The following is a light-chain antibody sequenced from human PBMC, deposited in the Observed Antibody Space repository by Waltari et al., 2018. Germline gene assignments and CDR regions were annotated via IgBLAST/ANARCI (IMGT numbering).Light chain of an antibody. CDR3: SSYTTGSTRYV. CDR1: GSDIVAYNF. Sequence: QSALTQPAPVSGSPGQSITIPCTGTGSDIVAYNFVSWYQKHPGKAPKVMIYDVNNRPSGVSSRFSGSKSGNTASLTISGLQAEDEADYYCSSYTTGSTRYVFGSGTKVTVL. CDR2: DVN. V-gene: IGLV2-14*03. J-gene: IGLJ1*01.